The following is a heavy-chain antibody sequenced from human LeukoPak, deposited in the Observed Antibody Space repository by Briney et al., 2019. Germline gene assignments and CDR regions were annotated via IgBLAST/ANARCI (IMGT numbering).Heavy chain of an antibody. D-gene: IGHD5-24*01. V-gene: IGHV4-59*01. CDR1: GGSISSYY. J-gene: IGHJ4*02. CDR3: ARIGRDGYNLGY. Sequence: SETLSLTCTVSGGSISSYYWSRIRQPPGKGLEWIGYIYYSGSTNYNPSLKSRVTISVDTSKNQFSLKLSSVTAADTAVYYCARIGRDGYNLGYWGQGTLVTVSS. CDR2: IYYSGST.